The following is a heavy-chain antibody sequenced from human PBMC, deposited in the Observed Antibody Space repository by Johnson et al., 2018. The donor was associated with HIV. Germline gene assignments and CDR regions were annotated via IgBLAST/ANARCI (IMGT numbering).Heavy chain of an antibody. CDR2: IKQDGREK. J-gene: IGHJ3*02. D-gene: IGHD4-23*01. CDR1: GFTFSSYW. CDR3: ARKSVINFDAFDI. V-gene: IGHV3-7*02. Sequence: EVQVVESGGGLVQPGGSLRLSCAASGFTFSSYWMSWVRQAPGKGLEWVANIKQDGREKYYADSVKGRFTISRDDSKNTLLLQMKSLRAEDTAVYFCARKSVINFDAFDIWGQGTLAIVSS.